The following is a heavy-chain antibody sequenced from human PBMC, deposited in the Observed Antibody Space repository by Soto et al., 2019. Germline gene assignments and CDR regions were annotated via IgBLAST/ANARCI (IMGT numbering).Heavy chain of an antibody. V-gene: IGHV4-39*01. CDR2: IYYRWST. J-gene: IGHJ4*02. CDR1: GGSISSNSYY. Sequence: QLQLQESGPGLVKPSETLSLTCTVSGGSISSNSYYWGWIRQPPGTGLEWIGSIYYRWSTYYNPPRKLGVTISVDTSKNQFSLKLSSVTAADTAVYYCARRGSSSWYGYWGQGTLVTVSS. D-gene: IGHD6-13*01. CDR3: ARRGSSSWYGY.